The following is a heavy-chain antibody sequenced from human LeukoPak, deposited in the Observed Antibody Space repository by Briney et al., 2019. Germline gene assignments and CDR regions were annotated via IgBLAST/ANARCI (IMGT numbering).Heavy chain of an antibody. Sequence: PGGSLRLSCAASGFTFSSYGMHWVRQAPGKGLEWVAFIRYDGSNKYYADSVKVRFTISRDNSKNTLYLQMNSLRAEDTAVYYCARDVRWVVDAFDIWGQGTMVTVSS. CDR3: ARDVRWVVDAFDI. V-gene: IGHV3-30*02. J-gene: IGHJ3*02. CDR2: IRYDGSNK. CDR1: GFTFSSYG. D-gene: IGHD2-15*01.